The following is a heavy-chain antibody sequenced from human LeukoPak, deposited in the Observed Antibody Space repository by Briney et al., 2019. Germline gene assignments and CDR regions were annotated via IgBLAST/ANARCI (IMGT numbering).Heavy chain of an antibody. J-gene: IGHJ6*03. CDR3: ARETDSSSWYQWYYYMDV. CDR1: GFTFSSYS. Sequence: GGSLRLSCAASGFTFSSYSMNWVRQAPGKGLEWVSSISSSSSYIYYADSVKGRFTISRDNAKNSLYLEMNSLRAEDTAVYYCARETDSSSWYQWYYYMDVWGKGTTVTVSS. V-gene: IGHV3-21*01. D-gene: IGHD6-13*01. CDR2: ISSSSSYI.